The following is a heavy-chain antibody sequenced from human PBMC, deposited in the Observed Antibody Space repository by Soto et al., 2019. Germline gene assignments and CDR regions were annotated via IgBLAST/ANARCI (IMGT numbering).Heavy chain of an antibody. CDR1: GFTFGYYG. CDR3: AKRLDGCSGGSCYSALDY. Sequence: ESGGGVVQPGRSLRLSCAASGFTFGYYGMHWVRQAPGKGLEWVAVISSDGSNKDYADSVKGRFTISRDNSKSTLYLQMNSLRVEDTAMYYCAKRLDGCSGGSCYSALDYWGQGILVTVSS. D-gene: IGHD2-15*01. V-gene: IGHV3-30*18. CDR2: ISSDGSNK. J-gene: IGHJ4*02.